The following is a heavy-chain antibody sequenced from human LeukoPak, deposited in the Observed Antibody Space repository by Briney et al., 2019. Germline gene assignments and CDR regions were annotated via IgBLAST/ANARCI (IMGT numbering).Heavy chain of an antibody. D-gene: IGHD3-22*01. CDR1: GGSTSGSSFY. CDR2: ISYSGRT. V-gene: IGHV4-39*01. CDR3: ARLRAYYYDSSGYYNFDF. J-gene: IGHJ4*02. Sequence: TSSETLSLTCTVSGGSTSGSSFYWGWIRQPPGKGLECIGRISYSGRTYYNPSLQSRVTISVDTSKNQFSLRLSSVTAADTAVYYCARLRAYYYDSSGYYNFDFWGQGTLVTVSS.